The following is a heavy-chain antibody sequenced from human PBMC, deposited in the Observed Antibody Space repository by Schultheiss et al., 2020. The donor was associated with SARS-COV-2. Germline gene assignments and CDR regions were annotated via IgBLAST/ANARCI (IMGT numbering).Heavy chain of an antibody. CDR3: AREESGGSCYSSCYYGMDV. Sequence: GGSLRLSCAASGFTFSNAWMSWVRQAPGKGLEWVSAISGSGGSTYYADSVKGRFTISRDNSKNTLYLQMNSLRAEDTAVYYCAREESGGSCYSSCYYGMDVWGQGTTVTVSS. J-gene: IGHJ6*02. CDR2: ISGSGGST. D-gene: IGHD2-15*01. CDR1: GFTFSNAW. V-gene: IGHV3-23*01.